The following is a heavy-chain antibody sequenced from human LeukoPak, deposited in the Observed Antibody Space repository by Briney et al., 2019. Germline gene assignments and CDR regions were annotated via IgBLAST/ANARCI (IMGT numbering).Heavy chain of an antibody. D-gene: IGHD3-10*01. J-gene: IGHJ3*02. CDR1: GGSISSYY. V-gene: IGHV4-34*01. Sequence: SETLSLTCTVSGGSISSYYWSWIRQPPGKGLEWIGEINHSGSTNYNPSLKSRVTISVDTSKNQFSLKLSSVTAADTAVYYCARGNRPYGEHEAFDIWGHGTTVTVSP. CDR3: ARGNRPYGEHEAFDI. CDR2: INHSGST.